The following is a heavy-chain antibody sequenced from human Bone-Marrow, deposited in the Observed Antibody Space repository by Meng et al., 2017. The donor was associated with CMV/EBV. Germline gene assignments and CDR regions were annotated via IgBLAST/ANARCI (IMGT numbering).Heavy chain of an antibody. D-gene: IGHD3-9*01. V-gene: IGHV1-3*01. J-gene: IGHJ4*02. CDR3: ARDIKRLSDNYYDLLTATPNGAFDY. Sequence: IHWVRRAPGQGLEWLGWIIAANGNTKYSAESQGRIGISRDMSASTVYMELSSLRPEDTALYYCARDIKRLSDNYYDLLTATPNGAFDYWGQGTLVTVSS. CDR2: IIAANGNT.